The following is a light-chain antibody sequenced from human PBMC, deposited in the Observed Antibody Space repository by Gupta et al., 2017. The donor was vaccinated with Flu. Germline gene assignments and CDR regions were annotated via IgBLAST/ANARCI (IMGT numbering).Light chain of an antibody. J-gene: IGKJ3*01. Sequence: DIVITQSPDYLAVSLGERATINCKSSQSFLYSSNNKNYLAWYQQKPGQPPKLLIYWASTRESGVPDRFSGSGSGTDFTLTISSLQAEDVAVYYCQQYYSTPLTFGPGTKVDIK. CDR1: QSFLYSSNNKNY. V-gene: IGKV4-1*01. CDR3: QQYYSTPLT. CDR2: WAS.